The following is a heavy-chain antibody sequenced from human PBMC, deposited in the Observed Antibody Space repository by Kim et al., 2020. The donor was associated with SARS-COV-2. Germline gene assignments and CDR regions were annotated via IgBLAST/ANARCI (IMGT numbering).Heavy chain of an antibody. D-gene: IGHD3-10*01. CDR3: ASGGDYYGSGSYYNY. CDR2: INHSGST. Sequence: SETLSLTCAVYGGSFSGYYWSWIRQPPGKGLEWIGEINHSGSTNYNPSLKSRVTISVDTSKNQFSLKLSSVTAADTAVYYCASGGDYYGSGSYYNYWGQGTLVTVSS. CDR1: GGSFSGYY. J-gene: IGHJ4*02. V-gene: IGHV4-34*01.